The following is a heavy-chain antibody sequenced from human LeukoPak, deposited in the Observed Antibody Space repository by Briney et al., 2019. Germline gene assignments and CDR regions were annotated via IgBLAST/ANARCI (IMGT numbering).Heavy chain of an antibody. CDR3: ARVARGSTYYFPLDY. D-gene: IGHD2/OR15-2a*01. Sequence: GGSLRLSCAASGFTFSSYSMNWDRQASGEGLEWVANIKQDESEKYYVESVKGRFTISRDNAKNSLYLQMNSLRADDTAVYYCARVARGSTYYFPLDYWGQGTLVTVSS. J-gene: IGHJ4*02. V-gene: IGHV3-7*01. CDR1: GFTFSSYS. CDR2: IKQDESEK.